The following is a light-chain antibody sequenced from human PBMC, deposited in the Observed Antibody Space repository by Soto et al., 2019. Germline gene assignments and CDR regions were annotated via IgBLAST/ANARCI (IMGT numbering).Light chain of an antibody. Sequence: DIQMTQSPSPLSASVGDRVTITCRASQSISIYLNWYQQKPGKAPKVLIYAASSLQSGVPPRFSGSGSGTDFTLTISSLQPEDFATYFCQQSYNIPRATFGQGTKVEIK. CDR3: QQSYNIPRAT. V-gene: IGKV1-39*01. CDR2: AAS. J-gene: IGKJ1*01. CDR1: QSISIY.